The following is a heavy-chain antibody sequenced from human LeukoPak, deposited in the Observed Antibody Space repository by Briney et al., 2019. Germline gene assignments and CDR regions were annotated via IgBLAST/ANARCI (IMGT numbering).Heavy chain of an antibody. Sequence: PSETLSLTCAVYGGSFSGYYWSWIRQPPGKGLEWIGEINHSGSTNYNPSLKSRVTISVDTSKNQFSLKLSSVTAADTAVYYCARHKQKIGARFYFDYWGQGTLVTVSS. CDR1: GGSFSGYY. CDR3: ARHKQKIGARFYFDY. CDR2: INHSGST. V-gene: IGHV4-34*01. J-gene: IGHJ4*02. D-gene: IGHD3-3*01.